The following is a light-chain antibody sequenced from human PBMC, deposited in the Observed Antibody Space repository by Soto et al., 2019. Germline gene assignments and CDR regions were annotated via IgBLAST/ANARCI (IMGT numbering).Light chain of an antibody. CDR2: GAS. CDR1: QSVSKS. J-gene: IGKJ5*01. V-gene: IGKV3-15*01. Sequence: EIVMTQSPATLSVSPGERATLSCRASQSVSKSLAWYQQKPGQAPRLLIFGASTRATRIPARFSGSGSETEFTLTISSLQSEDFAVYYCQQYNNWPPISFGQGTRREIK. CDR3: QQYNNWPPIS.